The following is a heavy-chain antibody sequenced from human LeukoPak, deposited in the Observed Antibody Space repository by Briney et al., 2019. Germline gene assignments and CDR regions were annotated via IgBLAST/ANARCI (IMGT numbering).Heavy chain of an antibody. CDR2: FSGGDDST. Sequence: PGGSLRLSCAGSGFTFITYAMSWVRQAPGKGLVWVSAFSGGDDSTYYAHSVRGRFTISRDSSRNTLYLQMNSLRAEDTAVYYCARLSGSYYNSPFYFDYWGQGTLVTVSS. J-gene: IGHJ4*02. V-gene: IGHV3-23*01. CDR1: GFTFITYA. CDR3: ARLSGSYYNSPFYFDY. D-gene: IGHD3-10*01.